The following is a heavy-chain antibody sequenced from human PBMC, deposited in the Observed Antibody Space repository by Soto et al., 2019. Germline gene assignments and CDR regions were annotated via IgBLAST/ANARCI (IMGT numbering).Heavy chain of an antibody. CDR3: ARDPSSGWKDFQAFDI. Sequence: ASVKVSCKASGYTFTSYDINWVRQATGQGLEWMGWMNPNSGNTGYAQKFQGRVTMTRNTSISTAYMELSSLRSEDTAVYYCARDPSSGWKDFQAFDIWGQGTMVTVSS. V-gene: IGHV1-8*01. CDR1: GYTFTSYD. D-gene: IGHD6-19*01. J-gene: IGHJ3*02. CDR2: MNPNSGNT.